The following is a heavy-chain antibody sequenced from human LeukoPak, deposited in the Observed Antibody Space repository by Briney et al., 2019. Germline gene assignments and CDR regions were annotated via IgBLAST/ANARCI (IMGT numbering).Heavy chain of an antibody. CDR2: INWNGGST. Sequence: PGGSLRLSCAASGFTFDDYGMSWVRQAPGKGLEWVSGINWNGGSTGYADSVKGRFTISRDNANNFLHLQMNNLRADDTAVYYCARRSDYYWDAFDVWGQGTMVTVSS. CDR3: ARRSDYYWDAFDV. V-gene: IGHV3-20*04. CDR1: GFTFDDYG. J-gene: IGHJ3*01. D-gene: IGHD3-22*01.